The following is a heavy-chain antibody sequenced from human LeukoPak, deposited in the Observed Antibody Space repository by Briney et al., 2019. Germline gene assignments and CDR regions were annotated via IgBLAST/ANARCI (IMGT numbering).Heavy chain of an antibody. D-gene: IGHD3-22*01. Sequence: LSGGSLRLSCAASGFTFSRYGMHWVRQAPGKGLEWVAVISYDGSNKYYADSVKGRFTISRDNSKNTLYLQMNSLRAEDTAVYYCAKDIRDDSSGYYLYYYYGMDVWGQGTTVTVSS. V-gene: IGHV3-30*18. CDR2: ISYDGSNK. CDR3: AKDIRDDSSGYYLYYYYGMDV. CDR1: GFTFSRYG. J-gene: IGHJ6*02.